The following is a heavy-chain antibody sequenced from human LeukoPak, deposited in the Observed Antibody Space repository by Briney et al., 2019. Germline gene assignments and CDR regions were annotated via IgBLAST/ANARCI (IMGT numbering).Heavy chain of an antibody. CDR2: INTNNVNR. D-gene: IGHD1-1*01. CDR1: GYTFTSYG. V-gene: IGHV1-18*01. J-gene: IGHJ4*02. Sequence: GASVKVSCKASGYTFTSYGINWVRQAPGQGLEWMGWINTNNVNRNYAQKLQGRVTMTTDTSTNTAYMELMSLTSDDTAVHYCARAGQLDYWGQGTLVTVSS. CDR3: ARAGQLDY.